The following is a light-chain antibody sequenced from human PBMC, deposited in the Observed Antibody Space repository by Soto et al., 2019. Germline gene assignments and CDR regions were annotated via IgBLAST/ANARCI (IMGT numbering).Light chain of an antibody. CDR1: QSVFTSF. Sequence: IVLTQSPGSLSLSPGERTTLSCRASQSVFTSFLAWYQQRPGQAPRLLIYGASNRATGIPDRFSGSGSGTDFTRTSSRLEPEDSAVYYCQQYGASPWTFGQGTKVEIK. CDR3: QQYGASPWT. J-gene: IGKJ1*01. CDR2: GAS. V-gene: IGKV3-20*01.